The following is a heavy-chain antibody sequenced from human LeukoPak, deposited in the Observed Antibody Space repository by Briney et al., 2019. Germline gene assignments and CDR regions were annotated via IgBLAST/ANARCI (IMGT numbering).Heavy chain of an antibody. CDR3: AKGWVVARTLGDY. CDR2: ISWNSGSI. J-gene: IGHJ4*02. D-gene: IGHD2-15*01. CDR1: GFTFDDYA. Sequence: GGSLRLSCAASGFTFDDYAMHWVRQAPGKGLEWVSGISWNSGSIGYADSVKGRFTISRDNSKNTLYLQMNSLRVKDTAVYYCAKGWVVARTLGDYWGQGVLVTVSS. V-gene: IGHV3-9*01.